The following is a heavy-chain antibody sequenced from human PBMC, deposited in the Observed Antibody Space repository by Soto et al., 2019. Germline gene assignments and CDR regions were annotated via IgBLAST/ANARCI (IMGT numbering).Heavy chain of an antibody. CDR3: AKGVTAATSGSLSHFDT. CDR2: INPTRGGT. CDR1: GYTFSDFY. V-gene: IGHV1-2*02. J-gene: IGHJ4*02. Sequence: ASVKVSCKASGYTFSDFYLHWVRQAPGHGLEWVGWINPTRGGTNYAQKFRDRVTVTADPSISTAYMEFSRLSSDDTAVYYCAKGVTAATSGSLSHFDTWGQGTVVTVSS. D-gene: IGHD6-19*01.